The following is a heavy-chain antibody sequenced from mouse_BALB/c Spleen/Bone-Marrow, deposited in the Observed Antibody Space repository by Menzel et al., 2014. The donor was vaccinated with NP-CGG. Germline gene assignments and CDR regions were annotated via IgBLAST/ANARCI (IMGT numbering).Heavy chain of an antibody. J-gene: IGHJ2*01. CDR3: ARRYYGSSFSYFDY. CDR2: INSGSSTI. D-gene: IGHD1-1*01. V-gene: IGHV5-17*02. CDR1: GFTFSSFG. Sequence: EVQRVESGGGLVQPGGSRKLSCAASGFTFSSFGMHWVRQAPEEGLEWVAYINSGSSTIYYADTVKGRFTISRDNPKNTLYLQMTSLRSEDTAMYYCARRYYGSSFSYFDYWGQGTTLTVSS.